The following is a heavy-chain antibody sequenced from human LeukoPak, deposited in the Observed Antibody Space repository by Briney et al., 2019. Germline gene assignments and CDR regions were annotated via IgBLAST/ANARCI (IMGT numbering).Heavy chain of an antibody. Sequence: ASVKVSCKVSGHTLTDLSTHWVRQTPGGGLEWMGGLDPEDGETIYAQKFQGRVTMTEDTSTDTAYMELSSLRSEDTAVYYCATGGTYSLLYYWGQGTLVTVSS. CDR3: ATGGTYSLLYY. CDR2: LDPEDGET. D-gene: IGHD1-26*01. V-gene: IGHV1-24*01. J-gene: IGHJ4*02. CDR1: GHTLTDLS.